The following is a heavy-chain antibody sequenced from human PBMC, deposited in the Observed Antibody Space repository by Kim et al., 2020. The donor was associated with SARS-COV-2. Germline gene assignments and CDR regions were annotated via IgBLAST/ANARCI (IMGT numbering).Heavy chain of an antibody. D-gene: IGHD3-10*01. Sequence: NKYYADSVKGRFTISRDNSKNTLYLQVNSMRAEDTAVYYCARNSESSAFDIWGQGTMVTVSS. V-gene: IGHV3-30*01. CDR3: ARNSESSAFDI. J-gene: IGHJ3*02. CDR2: NK.